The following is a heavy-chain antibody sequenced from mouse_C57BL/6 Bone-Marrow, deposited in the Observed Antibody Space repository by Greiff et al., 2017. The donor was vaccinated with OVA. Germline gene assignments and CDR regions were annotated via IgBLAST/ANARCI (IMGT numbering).Heavy chain of an antibody. CDR1: GFTFSDAW. V-gene: IGHV6-6*01. D-gene: IGHD1-1*01. CDR3: SRNYDVHFDY. Sequence: EVLLVESGGGLVQPGGSMKLSCAASGFTFSDAWMDWVRQSPEKGLEWVAEISNKANNPATYYAVTVKGRFTISREDSKSRVYLQMNSLRDEDTSIYYCSRNYDVHFDYWGQGTTLTVSS. J-gene: IGHJ2*01. CDR2: ISNKANNPAT.